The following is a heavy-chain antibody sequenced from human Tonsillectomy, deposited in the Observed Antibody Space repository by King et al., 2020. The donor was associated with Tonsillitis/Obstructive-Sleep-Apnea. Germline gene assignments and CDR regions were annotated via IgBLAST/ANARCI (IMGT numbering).Heavy chain of an antibody. J-gene: IGHJ6*02. V-gene: IGHV5-10-1*03. CDR1: GYSFTTSW. CDR3: AGLEVPTSPPFYDYAMDV. CDR2: IDPSDSYT. D-gene: IGHD1-7*01. Sequence: VQLVQSGAEVKKPGESLRISCKGSGYSFTTSWTIWVRQMPGKGLEWMGMIDPSDSYTDYSPSFQGHVPISADKSITTAYLQWSSLKASDTAMYYCAGLEVPTSPPFYDYAMDVWGQGTTVTVSS.